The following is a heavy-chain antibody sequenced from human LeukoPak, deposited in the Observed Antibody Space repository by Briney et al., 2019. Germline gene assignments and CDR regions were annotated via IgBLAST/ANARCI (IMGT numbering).Heavy chain of an antibody. V-gene: IGHV3-7*01. CDR3: ARDLSPAYNWFDP. CDR2: IKQDGSEK. J-gene: IGHJ5*02. CDR1: GFTFSSYW. D-gene: IGHD1-14*01. Sequence: PGGSLRLSCAACGFTFSSYWMSWVRQAPGKGLEWVANIKQDGSEKYYVDSVKGRFTISRDNAKNSLYLQMNSLRAEDTAVYYCARDLSPAYNWFDPWGQGTLVTVSS.